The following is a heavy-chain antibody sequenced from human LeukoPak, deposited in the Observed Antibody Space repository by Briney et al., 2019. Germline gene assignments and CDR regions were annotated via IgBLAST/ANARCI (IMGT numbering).Heavy chain of an antibody. J-gene: IGHJ3*02. CDR3: AREGGATVTNLGAFDI. Sequence: GSSVKVSCKASGGTFSSYAISWVRQAPGQGLEWMGGIIPIFGTVNYAQKFQGRVTITADESTSTAYMELSSLRSEDTAVYYCAREGGATVTNLGAFDIWGQGTMVTVSS. V-gene: IGHV1-69*01. CDR1: GGTFSSYA. CDR2: IIPIFGTV. D-gene: IGHD4-17*01.